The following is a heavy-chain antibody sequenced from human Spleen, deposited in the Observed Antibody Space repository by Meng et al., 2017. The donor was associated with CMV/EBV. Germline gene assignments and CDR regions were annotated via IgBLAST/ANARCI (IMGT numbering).Heavy chain of an antibody. Sequence: ASVKVSCKASGYTLTSYYMHWVRQAPGQGLEWMGIINPSSGSTDYAQKFQGRVTMTRDTSTSTVYMELSSLTSEDTAVYYCARVGVTGWFDPWGQGTLVTVSS. CDR3: ARVGVTGWFDP. J-gene: IGHJ5*02. CDR1: GYTLTSYY. D-gene: IGHD3-16*01. V-gene: IGHV1-46*01. CDR2: INPSSGST.